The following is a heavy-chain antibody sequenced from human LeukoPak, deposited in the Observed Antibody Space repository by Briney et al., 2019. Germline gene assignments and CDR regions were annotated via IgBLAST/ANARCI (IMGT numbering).Heavy chain of an antibody. CDR1: GGSFSGYY. J-gene: IGHJ3*02. Sequence: PSETLSLTCAVYGGSFSGYYWSWIRQPPGKGLEWIGEIKHSGSTNYNPSLKSRVTISVDTSKNQFSLKLSSVTAADTAVYYCAPIAAASDAFDIWGQGTMVTVSS. D-gene: IGHD6-13*01. CDR2: IKHSGST. V-gene: IGHV4-34*01. CDR3: APIAAASDAFDI.